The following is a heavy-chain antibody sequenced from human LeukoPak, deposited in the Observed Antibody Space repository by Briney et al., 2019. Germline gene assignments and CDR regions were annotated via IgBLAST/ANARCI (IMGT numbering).Heavy chain of an antibody. D-gene: IGHD5-12*01. CDR3: AKAKRGYSGYEFDY. J-gene: IGHJ4*02. CDR1: GFTFDDYA. V-gene: IGHV3-9*01. Sequence: GRSLRLSCAASGFTFDDYAMHWVRQAPGKDLEWVSGISWNSGSIGYADSVKGRFTISRDNAKNSLYLQMNSLRAEDTALYYCAKAKRGYSGYEFDYWGQGTLVTVSS. CDR2: ISWNSGSI.